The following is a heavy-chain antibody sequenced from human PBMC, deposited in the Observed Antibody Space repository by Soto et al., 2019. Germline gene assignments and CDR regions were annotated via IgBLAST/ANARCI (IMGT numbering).Heavy chain of an antibody. V-gene: IGHV4-59*01. J-gene: IGHJ6*03. CDR1: GCSISSYY. Sequence: PSETLSLTCTVSGCSISSYYWSWIRQPPGKGLEWIGYIYYSGSTNYNPSLKSRVTISVDTSKNQFSLKLSSVTAADTAVYYCARDYSELRKSNYYYYYYMDVWGKGTTVTVSS. CDR3: ARDYSELRKSNYYYYYYMDV. D-gene: IGHD1-7*01. CDR2: IYYSGST.